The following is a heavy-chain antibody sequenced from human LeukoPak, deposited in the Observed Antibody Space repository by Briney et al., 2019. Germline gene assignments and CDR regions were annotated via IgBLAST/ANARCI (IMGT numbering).Heavy chain of an antibody. V-gene: IGHV3-7*01. CDR3: ASDRGGGHMDV. J-gene: IGHJ6*03. D-gene: IGHD2-15*01. CDR2: IKQDGSEK. CDR1: GFTFSSYW. Sequence: GGSLRLSCAASGFTFSSYWMSWVRQAPGKGLEWVANIKQDGSEKYYVDSVKGRFTISRDNAKNSLYLQMNSLRAGDTAVYYCASDRGGGHMDVWGKGTTVTISS.